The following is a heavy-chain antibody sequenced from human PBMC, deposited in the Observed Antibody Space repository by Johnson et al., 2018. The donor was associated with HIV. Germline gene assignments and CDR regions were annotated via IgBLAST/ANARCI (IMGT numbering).Heavy chain of an antibody. D-gene: IGHD4-17*01. CDR1: GFTFDDYA. J-gene: IGHJ3*02. V-gene: IGHV3-30-3*01. Sequence: QVQLVESGGGLVQPGRSLRLSCAASGFTFDDYAMHWVRQAPGKGLEWVAGISYDGSNKYYADSVKGRFTISRDNSKNTMYLQMNSLRAEDTAVYYCARDSTAGPDKGLDYVGAFDIWGQGTMVTVSS. CDR2: ISYDGSNK. CDR3: ARDSTAGPDKGLDYVGAFDI.